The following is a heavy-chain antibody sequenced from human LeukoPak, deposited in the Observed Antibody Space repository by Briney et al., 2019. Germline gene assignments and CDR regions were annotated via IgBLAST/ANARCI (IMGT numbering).Heavy chain of an antibody. J-gene: IGHJ6*03. D-gene: IGHD1-26*01. CDR3: ARRGPLYSGSFTLYYYYYMDV. CDR2: IHYSGST. CDR1: GGSINSYY. V-gene: IGHV4-59*12. Sequence: PSETLSLTCTVSGGSINSYYWSWIRQPPGRGLEWIGSIHYSGSTSYNPSLKSRVTISVDTSKNQFSLNVNSVTAADTAVYYCARRGPLYSGSFTLYYYYYMDVWGKGTTVTVSS.